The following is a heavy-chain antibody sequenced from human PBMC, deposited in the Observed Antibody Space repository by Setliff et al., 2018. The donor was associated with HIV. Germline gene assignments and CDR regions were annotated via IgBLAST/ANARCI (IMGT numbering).Heavy chain of an antibody. CDR3: ARQPGRAAMGRENYYYYYMDV. Sequence: GESLKISCTGSGYSFTNYWIGWVRQMPGKSLEWMGIIFPGDSDTRYSPSFQGQVTISADTSISTAYLQWRSLKASDTAMYYCARQPGRAAMGRENYYYYYMDVWGKGTTVTVSS. CDR1: GYSFTNYW. V-gene: IGHV5-51*01. D-gene: IGHD2-2*01. CDR2: IFPGDSDT. J-gene: IGHJ6*03.